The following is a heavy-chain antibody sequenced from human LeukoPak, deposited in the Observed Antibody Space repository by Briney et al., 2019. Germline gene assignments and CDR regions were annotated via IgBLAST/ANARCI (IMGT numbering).Heavy chain of an antibody. D-gene: IGHD2-2*02. CDR3: AKDGYTAVYYFYYMDV. V-gene: IGHV3-13*01. CDR1: GFTFSNYD. CDR2: TGTGGDT. J-gene: IGHJ6*03. Sequence: PGGSLRLSCAASGFTFSNYDMHWVRQATGKGLEWVSGTGTGGDTYYPGSVKGRFTISRENAKNTVYLQMNSLRGDDTAVYYCAKDGYTAVYYFYYMDVWGKGTTVTVSS.